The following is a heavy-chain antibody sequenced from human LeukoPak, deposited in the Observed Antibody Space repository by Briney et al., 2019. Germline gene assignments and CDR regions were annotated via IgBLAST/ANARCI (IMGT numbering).Heavy chain of an antibody. CDR1: GFTLSSYW. CDR3: AGGYSGYFYY. CDR2: IDGDGSST. J-gene: IGHJ4*02. V-gene: IGHV3-74*01. D-gene: IGHD5-12*01. Sequence: GGSLRPSRAASGFTLSSYWVRWVRQAPGKGLVWVSRIDGDGSSTNYADSVKGRFTISRDNAKNTLYLQMNSLRAEDTAVYYCAGGYSGYFYYWGQGTLVTVSS.